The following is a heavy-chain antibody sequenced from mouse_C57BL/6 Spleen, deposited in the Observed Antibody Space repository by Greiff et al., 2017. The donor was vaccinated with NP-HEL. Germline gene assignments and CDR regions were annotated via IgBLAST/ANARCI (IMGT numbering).Heavy chain of an antibody. CDR2: INPSNGGT. V-gene: IGHV1-53*01. Sequence: QVQLQQPGTELVKPGASVKLSCKASGYTFTSYWMHWVKQRPGQGLEWIGNINPSNGGTNYNEKFKSKATLTVDKSSSTAYMQLSSLTSEDYAVYYCARGPSPITTVVGGWYFDVWGTGTTVTVSS. CDR3: ARGPSPITTVVGGWYFDV. D-gene: IGHD1-1*01. J-gene: IGHJ1*03. CDR1: GYTFTSYW.